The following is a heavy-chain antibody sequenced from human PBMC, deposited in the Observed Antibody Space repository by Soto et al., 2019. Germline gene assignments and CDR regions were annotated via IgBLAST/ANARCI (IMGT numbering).Heavy chain of an antibody. Sequence: QVHLVQSGAEVKTPGASVTISCKASGYTFSDYGIHWIRQAPGQRPEWLGWILCRNDRKEYSQKFQGRISLTRDTSASTAYMGLSRLRSEDTAVYYCARGRRTCTEKTCYTDFDFWGQGSLVSVSS. CDR3: ARGRRTCTEKTCYTDFDF. CDR1: GYTFSDYG. V-gene: IGHV1-3*01. J-gene: IGHJ4*02. CDR2: ILCRNDRK. D-gene: IGHD2-2*02.